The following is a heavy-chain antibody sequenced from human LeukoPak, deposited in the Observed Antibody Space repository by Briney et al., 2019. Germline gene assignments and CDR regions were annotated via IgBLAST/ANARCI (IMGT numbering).Heavy chain of an antibody. CDR1: GGSISSYY. CDR2: FHTRGST. J-gene: IGHJ6*03. D-gene: IGHD6-13*01. CDR3: ARRGTGYSSSWYEGRYYYYMDV. Sequence: PSETLSLTCTVSGGSISSYYWSWIRQPPGKGLEWIGRFHTRGSTNYNPSLKSRVTISVDTSKNQFSLKLSSVTAADTAVYYCARRGTGYSSSWYEGRYYYYMDVWGKGTTVTISS. V-gene: IGHV4-4*07.